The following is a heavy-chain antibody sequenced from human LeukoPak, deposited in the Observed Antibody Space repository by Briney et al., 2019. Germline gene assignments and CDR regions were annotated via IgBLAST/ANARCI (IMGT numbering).Heavy chain of an antibody. J-gene: IGHJ5*02. Sequence: SETLSLTCTVSGVSISSSSYYWGWIRQPPGKGLEWIGSIYYSGTTYYNPSLKSRVTISVDKSKNQFSLKLSSVTAADTAVYYCARHRDSSGWYEWFDPWGQGTLVTVSS. CDR2: IYYSGTT. CDR1: GVSISSSSYY. CDR3: ARHRDSSGWYEWFDP. V-gene: IGHV4-39*01. D-gene: IGHD6-19*01.